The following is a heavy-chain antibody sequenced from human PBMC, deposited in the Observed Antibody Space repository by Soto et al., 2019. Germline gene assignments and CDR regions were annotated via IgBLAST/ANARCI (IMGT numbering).Heavy chain of an antibody. CDR3: VRSRGGY. D-gene: IGHD3-16*01. J-gene: IGHJ4*02. CDR1: GGSISSGGYS. Sequence: QVQLQESGPGLVKPSETLSLTCTVSGGSISSGGYSWNWIRQHPGKGLEWIGSISYSGSTYYTPSLRSRVLISVDTSKNQFSLNLSSVTAADTAVYYCVRSRGGYWGQGTLVTVSS. V-gene: IGHV4-31*03. CDR2: ISYSGST.